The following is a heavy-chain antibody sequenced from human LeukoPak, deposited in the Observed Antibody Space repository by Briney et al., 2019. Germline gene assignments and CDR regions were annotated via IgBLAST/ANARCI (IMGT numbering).Heavy chain of an antibody. D-gene: IGHD2-2*01. Sequence: SVKVSCKASGGTFSSYAISWVRQAPEQGLEWMGGIIPVFGTANYAQKFQGRVTITADESTSTASMELSSLRSEDTAVYYCARTLDIVVVPAASYYYYGMDVWGQGTTVTVSS. CDR2: IIPVFGTA. CDR3: ARTLDIVVVPAASYYYYGMDV. J-gene: IGHJ6*02. CDR1: GGTFSSYA. V-gene: IGHV1-69*13.